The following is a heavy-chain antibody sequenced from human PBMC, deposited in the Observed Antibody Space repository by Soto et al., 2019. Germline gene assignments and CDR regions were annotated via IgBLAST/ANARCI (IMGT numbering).Heavy chain of an antibody. CDR2: IKVDSGYT. CDR1: GYPFIKYG. V-gene: IGHV1-18*04. D-gene: IGHD3-9*01. J-gene: IGHJ5*02. Sequence: QLQLVQSAAEVKKPGASVRVSCKAYGYPFIKYGISWIRQAPEQGLEWMGWIKVDSGYTNYAQKFQGRVTMTADTSSDPACMELRSLRLDDTAVYFCATSYDTGFDPWGQGTLVSVSS. CDR3: ATSYDTGFDP.